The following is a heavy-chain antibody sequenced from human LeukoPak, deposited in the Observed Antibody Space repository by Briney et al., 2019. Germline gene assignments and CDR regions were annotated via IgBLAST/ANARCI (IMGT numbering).Heavy chain of an antibody. D-gene: IGHD1-26*01. J-gene: IGHJ4*02. V-gene: IGHV1-46*01. CDR1: GYTFTSYY. Sequence: GASVKVSCKASGYTFTSYYMHWVRQAPGQGLEWMGIIDPSGGSTNYEQKFQGRVTMTRDTSTSTVYMELSSLRSEDTAVYYCARLTEYSGSGDYWGQGTLVTVSS. CDR3: ARLTEYSGSGDY. CDR2: IDPSGGST.